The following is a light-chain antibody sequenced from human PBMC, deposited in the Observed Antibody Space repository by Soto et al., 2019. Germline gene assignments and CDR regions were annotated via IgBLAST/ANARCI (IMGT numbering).Light chain of an antibody. Sequence: DIVMTQSPDSLAVSLGERATINCKSSQSVLYSSNNKNYLAWYQQKPGQPPKLLIYWASTRESGVPDRFSGSGTGTDFTLTISSLHAEDVAVYYCQQYYSTVTFGGGTKVEIK. CDR3: QQYYSTVT. J-gene: IGKJ4*01. V-gene: IGKV4-1*01. CDR2: WAS. CDR1: QSVLYSSNNKNY.